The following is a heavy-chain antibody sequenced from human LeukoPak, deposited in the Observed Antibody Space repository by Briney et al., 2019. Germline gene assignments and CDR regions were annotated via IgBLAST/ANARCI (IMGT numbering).Heavy chain of an antibody. CDR3: AREGPSHSSAAFDI. CDR2: IKQDGSEK. CDR1: GFTFSTYW. Sequence: GGSLRLSCAASGFTFSTYWMSWVRQAPGKGLEWVANIKQDGSEKYYVDSVKGRFTISRDNAKNSLYLQMNSLRAEDTAVYYCAREGPSHSSAAFDIWGQGTMVTVSS. D-gene: IGHD3-22*01. V-gene: IGHV3-7*01. J-gene: IGHJ3*02.